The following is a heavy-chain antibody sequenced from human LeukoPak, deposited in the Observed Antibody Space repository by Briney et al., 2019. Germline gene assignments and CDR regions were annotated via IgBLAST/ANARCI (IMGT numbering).Heavy chain of an antibody. Sequence: SGPTLVNPTQTLTLTCTFSGFSLSTSGVGVVWICQPPGKGLEWLALINSNDDKRYRPSLKSRLTITKDTSKNQVILTMTNMDPVDTATYYCAHRRSGMGSIFFDSWGQGTPVSVSS. CDR2: INSNDDK. V-gene: IGHV2-5*01. CDR1: GFSLSTSGVG. J-gene: IGHJ4*02. D-gene: IGHD5-24*01. CDR3: AHRRSGMGSIFFDS.